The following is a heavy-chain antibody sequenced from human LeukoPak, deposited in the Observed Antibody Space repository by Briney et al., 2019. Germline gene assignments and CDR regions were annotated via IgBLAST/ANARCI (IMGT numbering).Heavy chain of an antibody. CDR3: ARGGRIVVVPASSARDRSLGY. V-gene: IGHV4-34*01. Sequence: PSETLSLTCAVYGGSFSGYYWSWIRQPPGKGLEWTGEINHSGSTNYNPSLKSRVTISVDTSKNQFSLKLSSVTAADTAVYYCARGGRIVVVPASSARDRSLGYWGQGTLVTVSS. CDR1: GGSFSGYY. D-gene: IGHD2-2*01. CDR2: INHSGST. J-gene: IGHJ4*02.